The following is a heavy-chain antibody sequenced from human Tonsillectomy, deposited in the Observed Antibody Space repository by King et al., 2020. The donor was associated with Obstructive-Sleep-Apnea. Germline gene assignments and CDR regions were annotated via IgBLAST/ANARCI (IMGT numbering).Heavy chain of an antibody. Sequence: VQLQESGPGLVKPSETLSLTCTVSGYSISNGFYWGWIRQPPGKGLEWLGIIYHTGTTNCNPSLKSRVTISVDTSKTQFSLRLTSVTAADTAVYYCARADGYNFDQHTYFDYWGQGTLVTVSS. CDR2: IYHTGTT. J-gene: IGHJ4*02. CDR1: GYSISNGFY. D-gene: IGHD5-24*01. V-gene: IGHV4-38-2*02. CDR3: ARADGYNFDQHTYFDY.